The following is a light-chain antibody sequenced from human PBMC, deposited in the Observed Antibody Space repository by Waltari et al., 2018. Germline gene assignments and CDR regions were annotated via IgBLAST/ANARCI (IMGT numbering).Light chain of an antibody. CDR1: ILRDMF. Sequence: SYELTQPPSVSVSPGQTASITCSGHILRDMFASWYQQKPGHSPVLVIYQDSKRPSGIPERFSGSNSGNTATLTISGTQAMDEADYYCQAWDSRTEVFGTGTKVTVL. V-gene: IGLV3-1*01. CDR2: QDS. J-gene: IGLJ1*01. CDR3: QAWDSRTEV.